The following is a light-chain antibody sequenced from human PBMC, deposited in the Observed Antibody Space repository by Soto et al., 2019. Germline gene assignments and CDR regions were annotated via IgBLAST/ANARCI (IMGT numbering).Light chain of an antibody. J-gene: IGKJ5*01. CDR1: QSINTY. V-gene: IGKV3D-11*02. CDR3: QQRRSWQVT. CDR2: DAS. Sequence: EIGMTQSPATLSVSPGEGATLSCRASQSINTYLAWYQQKPGQAPRLLIYDASKRATGIPARFSGSGSGTNFTLTISSLEPEDFAVYYCQQRRSWQVTFGQGTRLEI.